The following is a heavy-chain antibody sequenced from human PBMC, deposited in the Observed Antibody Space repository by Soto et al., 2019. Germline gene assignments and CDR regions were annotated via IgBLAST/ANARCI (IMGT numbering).Heavy chain of an antibody. CDR1: GFTFSSYD. V-gene: IGHV3-13*01. D-gene: IGHD3-10*01. CDR3: ARWAYGVRGVSYYGMDV. CDR2: IGTAGDT. Sequence: GGSLRLSCAASGFTFSSYDMHWVRQATGKGLEWVSAIGTAGDTYCPGSVKGRFTISRENAKNSLYLQMNSLRAEDTAVYYCARWAYGVRGVSYYGMDVWGQGTTVTVSS. J-gene: IGHJ6*02.